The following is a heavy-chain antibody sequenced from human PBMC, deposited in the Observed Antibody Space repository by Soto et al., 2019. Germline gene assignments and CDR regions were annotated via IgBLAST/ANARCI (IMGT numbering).Heavy chain of an antibody. Sequence: EVQLVESGGGLVQPGGSLRLSCAASGFTFSSYWMSWVRQAPGKGLEWVANIKQDGSEKYYVDSVKGRFTISRDNAKNSLYLQMNSLRAEDTAVYYCAGAIVGATTRAFDPWGQGTLVTVSS. CDR3: AGAIVGATTRAFDP. J-gene: IGHJ5*02. CDR1: GFTFSSYW. D-gene: IGHD1-26*01. V-gene: IGHV3-7*03. CDR2: IKQDGSEK.